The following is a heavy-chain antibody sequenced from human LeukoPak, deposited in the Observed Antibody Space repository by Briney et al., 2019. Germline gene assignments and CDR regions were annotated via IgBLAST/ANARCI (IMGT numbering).Heavy chain of an antibody. J-gene: IGHJ3*02. CDR2: ISYDGSNK. CDR3: ARAPEMATITAAFDI. D-gene: IGHD5-24*01. Sequence: GPLRLSCAASGFTFSSYGMHWVRQAPGKGLEWVAVISYDGSNKYYANSVKGRSTISRGNSKNTLYPQMNRLRAEGTAVYYFARAPEMATITAAFDIWGQGTMVTVSS. CDR1: GFTFSSYG. V-gene: IGHV3-30*03.